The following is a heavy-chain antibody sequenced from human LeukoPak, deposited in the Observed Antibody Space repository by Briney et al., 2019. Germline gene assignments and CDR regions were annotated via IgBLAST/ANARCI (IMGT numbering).Heavy chain of an antibody. V-gene: IGHV3-53*01. D-gene: IGHD2-21*01. CDR1: GFSVRGHY. CDR2: LDSGGAT. Sequence: PGGSLTLSCAASGFSVRGHYMGWVRQAPQKGLEYVSVLDSGGATHYADSVKGRFSISRDNFRNSLSLQMNNLRVDDTAVYYCARELRDAFDMWGQGTRVTVS. J-gene: IGHJ3*02. CDR3: ARELRDAFDM.